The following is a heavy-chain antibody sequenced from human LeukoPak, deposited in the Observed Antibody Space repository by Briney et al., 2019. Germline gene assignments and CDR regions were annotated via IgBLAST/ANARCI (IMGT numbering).Heavy chain of an antibody. CDR2: ISYDGSNK. CDR3: AKGDQGALWFGELYGDY. D-gene: IGHD3-10*01. J-gene: IGHJ4*02. V-gene: IGHV3-30*04. CDR1: GFTFNSYT. Sequence: GRSLRLSCAASGFTFNSYTMHWVRQAPGKGLEWVSVISYDGSNKYYADSVKGRFTISRDNSKNTLHLQMNSLRAEDTAVYYCAKGDQGALWFGELYGDYWGQGTLVTVSS.